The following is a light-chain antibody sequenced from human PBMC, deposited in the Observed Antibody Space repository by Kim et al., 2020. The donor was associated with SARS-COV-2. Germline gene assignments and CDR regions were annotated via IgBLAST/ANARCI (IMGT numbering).Light chain of an antibody. J-gene: IGLJ2*01. CDR1: SGSIASNY. Sequence: NFMLTQPHSVSESPGKTVTISCTRSSGSIASNYVQWYQQRSGSAPTTVIYEDNQRSSGVPDRFSGSIDSSSNSASLTISGLKTEDEADYYCQSYDSSNHVVFGGGTQLTVL. CDR3: QSYDSSNHVV. V-gene: IGLV6-57*04. CDR2: EDN.